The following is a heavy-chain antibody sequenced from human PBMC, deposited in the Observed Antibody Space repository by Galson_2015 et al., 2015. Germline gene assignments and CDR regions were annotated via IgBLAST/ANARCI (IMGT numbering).Heavy chain of an antibody. CDR3: ARDAVGSSGYYYRAYAFDI. J-gene: IGHJ3*02. CDR2: ISYDGSNK. Sequence: SLRLSCAASGFTFSSYAMHWVRQAPGKGLEWVAVISYDGSNKYYADSVKGRFTISRDNSKNTLYLQMNSLRAEGTAVYYCARDAVGSSGYYYRAYAFDIWGQGTMVTVSS. D-gene: IGHD3-22*01. V-gene: IGHV3-30-3*01. CDR1: GFTFSSYA.